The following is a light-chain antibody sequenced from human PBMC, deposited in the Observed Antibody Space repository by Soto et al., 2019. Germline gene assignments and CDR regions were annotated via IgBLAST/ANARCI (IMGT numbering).Light chain of an antibody. V-gene: IGKV3-11*01. CDR1: QSVSSY. J-gene: IGKJ1*01. Sequence: EVVLTQSPATLSLSPGERATLSCRSSQSVSSYLAWYQQKPGQAPKLLIYDASNRATGIPARFSGGGSGTDFTLTISSLEPEDFAIYYCQQYNGYWGTFGQGTKVDI. CDR3: QQYNGYWGT. CDR2: DAS.